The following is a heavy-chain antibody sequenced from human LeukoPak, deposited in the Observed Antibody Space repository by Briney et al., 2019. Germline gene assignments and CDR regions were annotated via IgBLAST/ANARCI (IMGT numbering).Heavy chain of an antibody. CDR3: ARGLLRNPEGFDY. J-gene: IGHJ4*02. Sequence: ASVKVSCKASGGTFSSYAISWVRQAPGQGLEWMGRIIPILGIANYAQKFQGRVTITADKSTSTAYMELSSLRSEDTAVYYCARGLLRNPEGFDYWGQGTLVTVSS. CDR2: IIPILGIA. D-gene: IGHD3-22*01. V-gene: IGHV1-69*04. CDR1: GGTFSSYA.